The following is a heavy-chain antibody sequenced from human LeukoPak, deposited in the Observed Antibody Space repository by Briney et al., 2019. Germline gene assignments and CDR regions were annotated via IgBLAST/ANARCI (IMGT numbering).Heavy chain of an antibody. V-gene: IGHV4-59*01. CDR3: ARAGYSYGKPFDY. D-gene: IGHD5-18*01. J-gene: IGHJ4*02. CDR1: GGSISSYY. Sequence: PSENLSLTCAVSGGSISSYYWSWIRPPPGKGLEWIGYIYYSGSTNYNPSLKSRVTISVDTSKNQFSLKLSSVTAADTAVYYCARAGYSYGKPFDYWGQGTLVTVSS. CDR2: IYYSGST.